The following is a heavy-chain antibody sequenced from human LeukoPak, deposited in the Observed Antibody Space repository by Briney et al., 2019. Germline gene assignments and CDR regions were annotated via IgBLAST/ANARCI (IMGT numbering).Heavy chain of an antibody. CDR1: GFTFSSYA. D-gene: IGHD5-12*01. Sequence: PGGSLRLSCAASGFTFSSYAMSWVRQAPGRGLEWVSAISGSGGSTYYADSVKGRFTISRDNSKNTLYLQMNSLRAEDTAVYYCARGGWADLDSGYDLFFDYWGQGTLVTVSS. J-gene: IGHJ4*02. V-gene: IGHV3-23*01. CDR3: ARGGWADLDSGYDLFFDY. CDR2: ISGSGGST.